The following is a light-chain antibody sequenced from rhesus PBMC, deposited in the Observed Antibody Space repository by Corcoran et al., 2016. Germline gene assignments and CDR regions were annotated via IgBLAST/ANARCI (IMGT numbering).Light chain of an antibody. CDR3: QQYSSRPLT. V-gene: IGKV1-22*01. CDR2: KAS. CDR1: QGISSW. Sequence: DIQMTQSPSSLSASVGDTVTITCRASQGISSWLAWYQQKPGKAPKLLFYKASSWQSGVPSRFSGNGSGTDFTLTISSLQSEDFATYYCQQYSSRPLTFGGGTKVELK. J-gene: IGKJ4*01.